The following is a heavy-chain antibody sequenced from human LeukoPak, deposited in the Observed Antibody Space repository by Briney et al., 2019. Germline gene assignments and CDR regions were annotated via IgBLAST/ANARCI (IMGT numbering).Heavy chain of an antibody. CDR2: ISYDGSIK. D-gene: IGHD1-26*01. CDR3: ARDVHRGSYYYYGMDV. J-gene: IGHJ6*02. V-gene: IGHV3-30*03. CDR1: GLTLSNAW. Sequence: GGSLRLSCAASGLTLSNAWMTWVRQAPGKWLEWVAVISYDGSIKYYADSVKGRFTISRDNSKNTLFLQMNSLRVEDTAVYYCARDVHRGSYYYYGMDVWGQGTTVTVSS.